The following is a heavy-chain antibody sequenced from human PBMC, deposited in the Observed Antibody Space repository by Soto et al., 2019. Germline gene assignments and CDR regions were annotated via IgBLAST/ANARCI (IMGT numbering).Heavy chain of an antibody. CDR1: GDSISSYY. J-gene: IGHJ4*02. Sequence: SETLSLTCTVSGDSISSYYWSWFRQPPGSGLDWIGYIYYSGSTNYNPSLKSRVTISVDTSTYQFSLKLSSVTAADTAVHYCAGGYARFLEWFQPPGYFDYWGQGTLVTVAS. V-gene: IGHV4-59*01. CDR3: AGGYARFLEWFQPPGYFDY. CDR2: IYYSGST. D-gene: IGHD3-3*01.